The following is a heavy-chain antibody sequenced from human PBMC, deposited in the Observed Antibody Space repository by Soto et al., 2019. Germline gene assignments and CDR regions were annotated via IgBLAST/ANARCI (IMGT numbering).Heavy chain of an antibody. CDR3: AKSYIVVVPAADAFDI. V-gene: IGHV3-23*01. D-gene: IGHD2-2*01. J-gene: IGHJ3*02. CDR1: GFTFSSYA. Sequence: GGSLRLSCAASGFTFSSYAMSWVRQAPGKGLEWVSAISGSGGSTYYADSVKGRFTISRDNSKNTLYLQMNSLRAEDTAVYYCAKSYIVVVPAADAFDIWGQGTMVNVSS. CDR2: ISGSGGST.